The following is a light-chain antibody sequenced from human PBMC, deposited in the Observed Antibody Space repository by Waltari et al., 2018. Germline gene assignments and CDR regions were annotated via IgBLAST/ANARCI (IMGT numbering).Light chain of an antibody. CDR2: EVS. CDR3: SSYTSSSTLV. Sequence: QSALTQPASVSGSPGQSITISCTGTSRDVGGSNIVSCYQQHPGKAPKLMIYEVSNRPSGVSNRFSGSKSGNTASLTISGLQAEDEADYYCSSYTSSSTLVFGGGTKLTVL. CDR1: SRDVGGSNI. J-gene: IGLJ2*01. V-gene: IGLV2-14*01.